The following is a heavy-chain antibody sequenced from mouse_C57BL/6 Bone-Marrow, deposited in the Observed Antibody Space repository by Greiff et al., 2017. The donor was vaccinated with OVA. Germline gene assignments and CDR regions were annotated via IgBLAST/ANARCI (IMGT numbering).Heavy chain of an antibody. D-gene: IGHD2-1*01. V-gene: IGHV1-52*01. Sequence: VQLQQPGAELVRPGSSVKMSCKASGYTFTSYWMHWVKQRPIQGLEWIGNIDPSDSETHYNQKFKDKATLTVDKSSSTAYMQLSSLTSEDSAVYYCARAVIYYGNYAWFAYWCQGTLVTVSA. J-gene: IGHJ3*01. CDR2: IDPSDSET. CDR3: ARAVIYYGNYAWFAY. CDR1: GYTFTSYW.